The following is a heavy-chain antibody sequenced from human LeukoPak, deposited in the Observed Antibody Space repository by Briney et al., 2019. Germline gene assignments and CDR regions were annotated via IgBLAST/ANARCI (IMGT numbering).Heavy chain of an antibody. CDR2: IYTGGST. J-gene: IGHJ4*02. CDR3: ARGTVTAPDY. D-gene: IGHD4-17*01. V-gene: IGHV3-53*01. CDR1: GFTVSTTY. Sequence: GGTLRCSCAASGFTVSTTYMTWDRQAPGKGLEWVSVIYTGGSTYYADSVKGRFTISKDISKNTLYLKMNSLRAEDTAVYYCARGTVTAPDYWDQGTLVTVSS.